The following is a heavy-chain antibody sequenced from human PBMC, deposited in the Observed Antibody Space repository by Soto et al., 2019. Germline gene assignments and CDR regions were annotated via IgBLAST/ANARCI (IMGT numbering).Heavy chain of an antibody. CDR2: ISHDGSNK. CDR1: GFTFSSYG. CDR3: AKGVWSGPMGV. V-gene: IGHV3-30*18. Sequence: PGGSLRLSCAASGFTFSSYGMHWVHQAPGKGLEWVAIISHDGSNKYYGDSVKGRFTISRDNSKNTLYLQMNSLRAEDTAVYYCAKGVWSGPMGVWGQGTTVGVSS. J-gene: IGHJ6*02. D-gene: IGHD3-3*01.